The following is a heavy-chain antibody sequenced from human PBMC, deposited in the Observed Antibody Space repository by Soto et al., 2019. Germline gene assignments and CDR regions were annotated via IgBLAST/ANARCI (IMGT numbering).Heavy chain of an antibody. CDR2: VYYTGGT. J-gene: IGHJ6*02. D-gene: IGHD3-10*01. Sequence: QVELQQSGPRLVKPSETLSLTCSVSSGPSSSHNWGWIRQSPGRGLEWIGYVYYTGGTSYNPSLTSRATTSADTSTDPLSLTLSSVTAADTAVSYCVRQGIGPLHGLVDVWGQGTTVSVSS. CDR1: SGPSSSHN. CDR3: VRQGIGPLHGLVDV. V-gene: IGHV4-59*08.